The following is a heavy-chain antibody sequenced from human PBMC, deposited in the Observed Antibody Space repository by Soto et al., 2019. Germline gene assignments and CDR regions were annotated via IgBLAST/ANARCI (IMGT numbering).Heavy chain of an antibody. CDR3: ARFITPYYFDY. D-gene: IGHD3-10*01. Sequence: GGSLRLSCAASGFTFSSYGMHWVRQAPGKGLEWVAVIWYDGSNKYYADSVKGRFTISRDNSKNTLYLQMNSLRAEDTAVYYCARFITPYYFDYWGQGTLVTVSS. CDR1: GFTFSSYG. V-gene: IGHV3-33*08. J-gene: IGHJ4*02. CDR2: IWYDGSNK.